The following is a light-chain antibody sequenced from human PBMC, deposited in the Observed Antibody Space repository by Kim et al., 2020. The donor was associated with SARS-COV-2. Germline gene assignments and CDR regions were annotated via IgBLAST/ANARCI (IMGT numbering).Light chain of an antibody. CDR2: DAS. Sequence: DIQMTQSPSSLSASVGDRVTITCQASQDISNYLNWYQQKPGKAPKLLIYDASNLETGVPSRFSGSGSGTDFTFTISSLQPEDFATYYCQQYDDFPLGFGGGTKVDIK. V-gene: IGKV1-33*01. CDR3: QQYDDFPLG. J-gene: IGKJ4*01. CDR1: QDISNY.